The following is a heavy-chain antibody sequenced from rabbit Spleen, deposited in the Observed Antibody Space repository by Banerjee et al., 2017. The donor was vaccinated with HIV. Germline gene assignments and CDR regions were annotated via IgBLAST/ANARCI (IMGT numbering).Heavy chain of an antibody. CDR2: IYAGTIGST. J-gene: IGHJ6*01. V-gene: IGHV1S45*01. Sequence: QEQLVESGGGLVQPEGSLTLTCKASGFSFSSGYDMCWVRQAPGKGLEWIASIYAGTIGSTYSASWAKGRFTCSKTSSTTVTLQMTSLTAADTATYFCARDAGTSFSTYGMDLWGQGTLVTVS. CDR3: ARDAGTSFSTYGMDL. CDR1: GFSFSSGYD. D-gene: IGHD8-1*01.